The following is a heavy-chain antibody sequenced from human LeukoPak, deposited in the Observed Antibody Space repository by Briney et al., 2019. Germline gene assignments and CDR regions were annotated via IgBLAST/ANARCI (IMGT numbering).Heavy chain of an antibody. V-gene: IGHV4-59*01. CDR2: MYYSGST. J-gene: IGHJ4*02. CDR3: ASSHPLGSNNDYYTPFDY. Sequence: SETLSLTCTVSGGSISNYYWSWIRQPPGKGLEWIGYMYYSGSTNYNPSLKSRVTISVDTSKNQFSLKLSSVTAADTAVYYCASSHPLGSNNDYYTPFDYWGQGTLVTVFS. CDR1: GGSISNYY. D-gene: IGHD3-3*01.